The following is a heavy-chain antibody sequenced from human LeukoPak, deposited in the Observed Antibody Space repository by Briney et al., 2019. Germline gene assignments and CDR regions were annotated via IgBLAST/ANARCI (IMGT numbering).Heavy chain of an antibody. CDR1: GYTFTSYY. CDR2: INPSGGST. D-gene: IGHD5-18*01. V-gene: IGHV1-46*01. Sequence: ASVKVSCKASGYTFTSYYMHWVRQAPGQGFEWMGIINPSGGSTSYAQKFQGRVTMTRDTSTSTVYMELSSLRSEDTAVYYCARERGYSYGYYYYYYMDVWGKGTTVTVSS. J-gene: IGHJ6*03. CDR3: ARERGYSYGYYYYYYMDV.